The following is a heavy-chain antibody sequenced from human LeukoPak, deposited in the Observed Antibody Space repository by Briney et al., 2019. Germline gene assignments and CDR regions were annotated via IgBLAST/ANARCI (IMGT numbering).Heavy chain of an antibody. CDR3: ASHPSRGYSYGYFDY. CDR1: GFTFSSYE. Sequence: PGGSLRLSCAASGFTFSSYEMNWVRQAPGKGLEWVSYISSSGSTIYYADSVKGRFTISRDNAKNSLYLQMNSLRAEDTAVYYCASHPSRGYSYGYFDYWGQGTLVTVSS. CDR2: ISSSGSTI. J-gene: IGHJ4*02. D-gene: IGHD5-18*01. V-gene: IGHV3-48*03.